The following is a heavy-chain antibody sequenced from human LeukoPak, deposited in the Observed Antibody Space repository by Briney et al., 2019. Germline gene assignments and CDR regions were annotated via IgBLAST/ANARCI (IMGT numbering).Heavy chain of an antibody. CDR3: AEPGITIIGGI. CDR1: GFTFSSYG. D-gene: IGHD3-10*02. V-gene: IGHV3-48*04. J-gene: IGHJ6*01. CDR2: ISSSGSTI. Sequence: RGGSLTLSCAASGFTFSSYGMHWVRQAPGKGLEWVSYISSSGSTIYYADSVKGRFTISSDNAKNSLYLQMNSPRAEDRAVYYCAEPGITIIGGIWGARTPVTPSS.